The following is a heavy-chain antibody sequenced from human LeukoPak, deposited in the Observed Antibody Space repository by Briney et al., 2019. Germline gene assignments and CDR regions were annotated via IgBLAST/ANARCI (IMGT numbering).Heavy chain of an antibody. CDR2: IYYSGST. V-gene: IGHV4-30-4*08. J-gene: IGHJ3*02. CDR3: ARVSRSDFWSGYLDAFDI. CDR1: GGSISSYY. Sequence: SETLSLTCTVSGGSISSYYWSWIRQPPGKGLEWIGYIYYSGSTYYNPSLKSRVTISVDTSKNQFSLKLSSVTAADTAVYYCARVSRSDFWSGYLDAFDIWGQGTMVTVSS. D-gene: IGHD3-3*01.